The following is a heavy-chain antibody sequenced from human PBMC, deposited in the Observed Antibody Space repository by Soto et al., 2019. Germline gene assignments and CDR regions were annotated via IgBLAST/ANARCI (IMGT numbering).Heavy chain of an antibody. V-gene: IGHV3-21*01. J-gene: IGHJ6*02. Sequence: GSLRLSCLVSGFTFSTYSINWVRQAPGKGLEWVSSISSRSDIYYADSVKGRFTISRDNAKNSVSLQMNSLRAEDTAVYYCEREYTAWPLAYGLDVWGQGTKVTVYS. CDR3: EREYTAWPLAYGLDV. CDR1: GFTFSTYS. CDR2: ISSRSDI. D-gene: IGHD2-2*02.